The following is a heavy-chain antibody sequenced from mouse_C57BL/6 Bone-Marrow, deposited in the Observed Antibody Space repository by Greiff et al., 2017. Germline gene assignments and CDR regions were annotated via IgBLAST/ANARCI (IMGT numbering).Heavy chain of an antibody. CDR3: TFFYYDYAGFAY. CDR1: GFNFNDDW. J-gene: IGHJ3*01. Sequence: VQLQQSGAELVRPGASVKFSCTASGFNFNDDWMHWVKQRPEQGLEWIGWIDPENGDTEYASKFQGKATLTADTSSNTAYLQLSSLTSEDTAVYYGTFFYYDYAGFAYWGQGTLVTVSA. CDR2: IDPENGDT. V-gene: IGHV14-4*01. D-gene: IGHD2-4*01.